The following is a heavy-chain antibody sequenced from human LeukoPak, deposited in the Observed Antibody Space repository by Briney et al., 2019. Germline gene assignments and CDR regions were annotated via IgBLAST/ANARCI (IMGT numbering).Heavy chain of an antibody. CDR1: GGSISSGDYY. CDR3: ARAQMVRYFDWLYPSAFDY. J-gene: IGHJ4*02. V-gene: IGHV4-30-4*01. Sequence: PSETLSFTCTVSGGSISSGDYYWSWIRQPPGKGLEWIGYIYYSGSTYYNPSLKSRVTISVDTSKNQFSLKLSSVTAADTAVYYCARAQMVRYFDWLYPSAFDYWGQGTLVTVSS. D-gene: IGHD3-9*01. CDR2: IYYSGST.